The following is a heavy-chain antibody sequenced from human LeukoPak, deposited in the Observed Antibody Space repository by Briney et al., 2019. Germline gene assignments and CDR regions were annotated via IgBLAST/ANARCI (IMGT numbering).Heavy chain of an antibody. V-gene: IGHV4-38-2*01. CDR2: IYYSGST. J-gene: IGHJ4*02. D-gene: IGHD2-2*01. CDR1: GYSISSGYY. Sequence: PSETLSLTCAVSGYSISSGYYWGWIRQPPGKGLEWIGNIYYSGSTNYNPSLKSRVIISVDTSKNQFSLKLSSVTAADTAVYYCARLSSSNQSKGDYWGQGTLVTVSS. CDR3: ARLSSSNQSKGDY.